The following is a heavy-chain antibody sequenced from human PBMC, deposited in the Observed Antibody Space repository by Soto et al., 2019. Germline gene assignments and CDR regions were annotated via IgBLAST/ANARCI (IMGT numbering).Heavy chain of an antibody. V-gene: IGHV3-7*01. CDR2: IKQDGSEK. J-gene: IGHJ3*02. CDR1: GFTFSSYW. CDR3: ARDLSPPDYITMVRGGHAFDI. D-gene: IGHD3-10*01. Sequence: EVQLVESGGGLVQPGGSLRLSCAASGFTFSSYWMSWVRQAPGKGLEWVANIKQDGSEKYYVDSVKGRFTISRDNAKNSLYLQMNSLRAEDTAVYYCARDLSPPDYITMVRGGHAFDIWGQGTMVTVSS.